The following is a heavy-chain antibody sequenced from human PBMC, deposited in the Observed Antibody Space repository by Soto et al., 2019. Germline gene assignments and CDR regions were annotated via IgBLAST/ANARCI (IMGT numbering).Heavy chain of an antibody. CDR2: ISGTSVYI. Sequence: GGSLRLSCAASGFTFSSYAMNWVRQAPGKGLEWVSHISGTSVYIHYADSVKGRFTISRDNAKNSVYLQMDSLRVEDTAVYYCAREGALKPFSSWGQGALVTVSS. CDR3: AREGALKPFSS. J-gene: IGHJ5*02. CDR1: GFTFSSYA. V-gene: IGHV3-21*01.